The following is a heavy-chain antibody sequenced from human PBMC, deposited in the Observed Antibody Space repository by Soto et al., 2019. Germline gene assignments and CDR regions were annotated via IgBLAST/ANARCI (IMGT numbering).Heavy chain of an antibody. J-gene: IGHJ4*02. Sequence: ASVKVSCKVSGYTFIAYYVHWVRQAPGQGLEWMGWINPNSGGTNYAQKFQGRVTMTRDTSTSTAYMELSRLRSDDTAVYYCARRRIAVASGPVFDYWGQGTLVTVSS. D-gene: IGHD6-19*01. CDR3: ARRRIAVASGPVFDY. CDR2: INPNSGGT. CDR1: GYTFIAYY. V-gene: IGHV1-2*02.